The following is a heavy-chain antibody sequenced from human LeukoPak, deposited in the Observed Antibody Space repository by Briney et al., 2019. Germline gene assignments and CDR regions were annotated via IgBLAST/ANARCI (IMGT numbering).Heavy chain of an antibody. Sequence: ASVKVSCKASGYTFTSYAMNWVRQAPGQGLEWMGWISAYNGNTNYAQKLQGRVTKTTDTSTSTAYMELRSLRSDDTAVYYCARDVRLRDRALDYWGQGTLVTVSS. CDR3: ARDVRLRDRALDY. D-gene: IGHD4-17*01. CDR2: ISAYNGNT. V-gene: IGHV1-18*01. J-gene: IGHJ4*02. CDR1: GYTFTSYA.